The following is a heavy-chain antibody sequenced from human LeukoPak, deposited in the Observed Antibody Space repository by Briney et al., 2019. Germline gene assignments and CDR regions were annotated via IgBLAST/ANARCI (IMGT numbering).Heavy chain of an antibody. Sequence: SETLSLTCTVSRGSIRSSSYYWGWIRQPPGKGLEWIGSIYYSGSTYYNASLKSRGTISVDTSKNQFSLKLNSVTAADTAVYFCARQVVAVAGTGYFDYWGQGTLVTASS. D-gene: IGHD6-19*01. CDR2: IYYSGST. V-gene: IGHV4-39*01. CDR3: ARQVVAVAGTGYFDY. J-gene: IGHJ4*02. CDR1: RGSIRSSSYY.